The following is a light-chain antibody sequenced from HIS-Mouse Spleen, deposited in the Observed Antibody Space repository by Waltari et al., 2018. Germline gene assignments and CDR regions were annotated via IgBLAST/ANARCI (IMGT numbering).Light chain of an antibody. CDR1: QSVSSSY. Sequence: EMGFTQSPGTLSLSPGARATLSCRASQSVSSSYLAWYQQRPGQTPMLLIYGASSRATGIPDRFSGSGSGTDFTLTISRLEPEDFAVYYCQQYGSSPETFGQGTKVEIK. CDR3: QQYGSSPET. J-gene: IGKJ1*01. CDR2: GAS. V-gene: IGKV3-20*01.